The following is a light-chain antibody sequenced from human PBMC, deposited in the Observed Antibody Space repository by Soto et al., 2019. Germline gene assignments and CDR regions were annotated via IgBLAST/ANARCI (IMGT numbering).Light chain of an antibody. CDR3: LQNYNYPWT. CDR1: QGIRND. Sequence: AIQMTQSPSSLSASVGDRVTITCRASQGIRNDLGWYQQKPGKAPKLLIYAASSLQSGVPSRFSDSGSGTDFTLTISSLQPEDFSTYYCLQNYNYPWTFGQGTNVEIK. V-gene: IGKV1-6*01. CDR2: AAS. J-gene: IGKJ1*01.